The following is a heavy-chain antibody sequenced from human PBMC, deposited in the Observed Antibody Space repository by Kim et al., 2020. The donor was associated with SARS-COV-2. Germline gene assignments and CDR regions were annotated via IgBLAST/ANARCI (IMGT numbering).Heavy chain of an antibody. CDR1: GGSFSGYY. CDR2: INHSGST. D-gene: IGHD5-18*01. CDR3: ANSGYSYGYSHRWFDP. V-gene: IGHV4-34*01. Sequence: SETLSLTCAVYGGSFSGYYWSWIRQPPGKGLEWIGEINHSGSTNYNPSLKSRVTISVDTSKNQFSLKLSSVTAADTAVYYCANSGYSYGYSHRWFDPWGQGTLVTVSS. J-gene: IGHJ5*02.